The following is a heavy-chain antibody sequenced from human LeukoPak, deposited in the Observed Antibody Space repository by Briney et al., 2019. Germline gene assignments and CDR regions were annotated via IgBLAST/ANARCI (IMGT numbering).Heavy chain of an antibody. Sequence: GGSLRLSCAASGFILSNYAMSWVRQAPGKGLEWVSAISGSGGSTYYADSVKGRFTISRDNSKNTLYLQMNSLRAEDTAVYYCAKDGQWLVRGNNWFDPWGQGTRVTVSS. CDR3: AKDGQWLVRGNNWFDP. V-gene: IGHV3-23*01. CDR1: GFILSNYA. D-gene: IGHD6-19*01. CDR2: ISGSGGST. J-gene: IGHJ5*01.